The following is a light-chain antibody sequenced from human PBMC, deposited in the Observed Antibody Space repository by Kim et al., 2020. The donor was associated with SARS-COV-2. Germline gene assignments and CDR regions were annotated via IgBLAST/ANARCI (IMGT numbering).Light chain of an antibody. CDR2: WAS. Sequence: DIVMTQSPDSVAVSLGERATINCKFSQSVLYSSNNNNYLAWYQQKPGQPPKLLIYWASTRESGVPDRFSGSGSGTDFTLTISSLQAEDVAVYYCQQYYTTPQTFGQGTKVDIK. J-gene: IGKJ1*01. V-gene: IGKV4-1*01. CDR1: QSVLYSSNNNNY. CDR3: QQYYTTPQT.